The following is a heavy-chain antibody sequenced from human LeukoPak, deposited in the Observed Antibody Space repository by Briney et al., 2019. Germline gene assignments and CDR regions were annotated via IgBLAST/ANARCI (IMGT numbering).Heavy chain of an antibody. J-gene: IGHJ4*02. V-gene: IGHV3-11*04. D-gene: IGHD6-19*01. CDR2: ISSSGSTI. Sequence: PGGSLRLSCAASGFTFSDYYMSWIRQAPGKGLEWVSYISSSGSTIYYADSVKGRFTISRDNAKNSLYLQMNSLRAEDTAVYYCARKYSSGWYSSFDYWGQGTLVTVSS. CDR3: ARKYSSGWYSSFDY. CDR1: GFTFSDYY.